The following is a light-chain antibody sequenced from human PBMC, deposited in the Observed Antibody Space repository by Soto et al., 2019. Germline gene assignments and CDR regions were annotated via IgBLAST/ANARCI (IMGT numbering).Light chain of an antibody. V-gene: IGKV3-15*01. CDR3: QQYNNWPLT. Sequence: EVVMTQSPATLSVSPGETATLSCRASQSVRSNLAWYQQKPGQAPRVLIYGASTRATAIPARFSGSGSGTEFTLTISRLQSEDFAIYFWQQYNNWPLTFGGGTKVEIK. CDR2: GAS. J-gene: IGKJ4*01. CDR1: QSVRSN.